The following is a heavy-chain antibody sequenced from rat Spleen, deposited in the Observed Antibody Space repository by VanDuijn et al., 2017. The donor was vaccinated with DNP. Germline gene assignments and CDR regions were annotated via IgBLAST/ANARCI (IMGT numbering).Heavy chain of an antibody. Sequence: EVLLQESGPGLVKPSQSLSLTCSVTGYSITSNYWAWIRKFPGNKMEWMGFISNSGTTTYNPSLKSRISITRDTSRNHFFLQLNSVTTEDTATYYCARLEFGGYTYYFDYWGQGVMVTVSS. CDR1: GYSITSNY. CDR2: ISNSGTT. D-gene: IGHD1-11*01. J-gene: IGHJ2*01. V-gene: IGHV3-1*01. CDR3: ARLEFGGYTYYFDY.